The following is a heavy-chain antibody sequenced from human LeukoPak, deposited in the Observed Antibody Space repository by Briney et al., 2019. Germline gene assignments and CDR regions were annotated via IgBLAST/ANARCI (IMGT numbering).Heavy chain of an antibody. V-gene: IGHV1-69*06. J-gene: IGHJ3*02. Sequence: SVKVSCKASGGTFSNYAISWVRQAPGQGLEWMGGIIPISGTANYAQKFQGRVTIIADKSTSTAYMELSSLRSEDTAIYYCARGMIRGVIGGGAFDIWGQGTMVTVSS. CDR3: ARGMIRGVIGGGAFDI. D-gene: IGHD3-10*01. CDR2: IIPISGTA. CDR1: GGTFSNYA.